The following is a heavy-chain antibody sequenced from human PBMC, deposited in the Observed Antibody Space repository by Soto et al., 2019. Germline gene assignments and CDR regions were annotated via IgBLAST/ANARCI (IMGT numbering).Heavy chain of an antibody. D-gene: IGHD5-12*01. CDR2: VKDGGST. CDR1: GGSLTGYY. J-gene: IGHJ4*02. Sequence: QVQLQQWGAGLLKPSETLSLTCTVNGGSLTGYYWSWIRQPPGKGLEWIGEVKDGGSTNYSPSLRGRVSISADLSKNHFSLRLNSVAAADTAVYFCARGQEAIVATHWDQGALVTVSS. CDR3: ARGQEAIVATH. V-gene: IGHV4-34*01.